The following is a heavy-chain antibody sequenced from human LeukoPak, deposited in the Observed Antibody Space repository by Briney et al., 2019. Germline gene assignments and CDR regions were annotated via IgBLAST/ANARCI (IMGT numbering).Heavy chain of an antibody. V-gene: IGHV4-59*01. Sequence: PSESLSLTCTVSGGSMRSYYWRWLRQPTGRGVEWSGYIYSSGNPNYNPSLTRRVPISVDTSKNHFSLTLHSVAAADTAVYYCATLYSGSYNYGYNAFDLWGQGTMVTVSS. D-gene: IGHD1-26*01. J-gene: IGHJ3*01. CDR2: IYSSGNP. CDR3: ATLYSGSYNYGYNAFDL. CDR1: GGSMRSYY.